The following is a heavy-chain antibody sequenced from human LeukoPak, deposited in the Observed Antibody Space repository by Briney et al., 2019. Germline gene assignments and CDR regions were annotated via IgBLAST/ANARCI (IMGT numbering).Heavy chain of an antibody. CDR2: IYSGGST. D-gene: IGHD3-9*01. CDR1: GFTFSSYA. Sequence: PGGSLRPSCAASGFTFSSYAMSWVRQAPGKGLEWVSVIYSGGSTYYADSVKGRFTISRDNSKNTLYLQMNSLRAEDTAVYYCARATGYYGYFDYWGQGTLVTVSS. J-gene: IGHJ4*02. CDR3: ARATGYYGYFDY. V-gene: IGHV3-66*01.